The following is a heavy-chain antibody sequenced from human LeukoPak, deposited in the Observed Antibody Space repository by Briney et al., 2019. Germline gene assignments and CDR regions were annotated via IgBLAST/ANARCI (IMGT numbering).Heavy chain of an antibody. V-gene: IGHV3-21*01. CDR2: ISSSSSYI. D-gene: IGHD2-2*01. J-gene: IGHJ4*02. CDR1: GFTFSSYS. Sequence: GGSLRLSCAASGFTFSSYSMNWVRQAPGKGLEWVSSISSSSSYIYYADSVKGRFTISRDNAENSLYLQMNSLRAEDTAVYYCARLFSVAPYCSSTSCYLNEFDYWGQGTLVTVSS. CDR3: ARLFSVAPYCSSTSCYLNEFDY.